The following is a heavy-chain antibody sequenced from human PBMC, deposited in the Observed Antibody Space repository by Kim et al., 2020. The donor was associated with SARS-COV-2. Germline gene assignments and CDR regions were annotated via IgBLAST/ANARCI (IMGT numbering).Heavy chain of an antibody. V-gene: IGHV3-21*01. Sequence: ADSLKGRFTISRDNAKNSLYLQMNSLRAEDTAVYYCSRVGITGIYDAFDIWGQGTMVTVSS. D-gene: IGHD1-20*01. CDR3: SRVGITGIYDAFDI. J-gene: IGHJ3*02.